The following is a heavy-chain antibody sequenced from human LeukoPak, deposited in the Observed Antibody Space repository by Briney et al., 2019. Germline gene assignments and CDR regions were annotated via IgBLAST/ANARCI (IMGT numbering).Heavy chain of an antibody. D-gene: IGHD3-9*01. V-gene: IGHV3-23*01. J-gene: IGHJ4*02. CDR1: GFTFSSYA. CDR2: ISGSGGST. Sequence: GGSLRLSCAASGFTFSSYAMSWVRQAPGKGLEWVSAISGSGGSTYYADSVKGRFTISRDNSKNSLYLQMNSLRAEDTALYYCAKDGVLTGYRTYYFDYWGQGTLVTVSS. CDR3: AKDGVLTGYRTYYFDY.